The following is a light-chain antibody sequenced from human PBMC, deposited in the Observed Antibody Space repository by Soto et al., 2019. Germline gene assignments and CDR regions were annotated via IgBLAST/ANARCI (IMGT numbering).Light chain of an antibody. CDR3: QQRTNWRIT. Sequence: EIVLTQSPAILSLSPGERATLSCRASQSISSSLAWYQQKPGQAPRLLIYDTSNRATDIPPRFSGSGSGTDFTLTISSLEPEDFAVYYCQQRTNWRITFGQGTRLDI. J-gene: IGKJ5*01. CDR2: DTS. CDR1: QSISSS. V-gene: IGKV3-11*01.